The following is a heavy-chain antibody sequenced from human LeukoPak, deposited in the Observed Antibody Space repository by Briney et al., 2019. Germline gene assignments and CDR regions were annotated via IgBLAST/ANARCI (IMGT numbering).Heavy chain of an antibody. CDR1: GGSISSSSYY. CDR2: IYYSGNT. CDR3: ARVLSCSSTSCYHYYMDV. V-gene: IGHV4-39*07. Sequence: TSETLSLTCTVSGGSISSSSYYWAWIRQPPGKGLEWIGSIYYSGNTYYKSSLKSRVTIAVDTSKNQFSLKLNSVTAADTAVYYCARVLSCSSTSCYHYYMDVWGKGTTVTVSS. J-gene: IGHJ6*03. D-gene: IGHD2-2*01.